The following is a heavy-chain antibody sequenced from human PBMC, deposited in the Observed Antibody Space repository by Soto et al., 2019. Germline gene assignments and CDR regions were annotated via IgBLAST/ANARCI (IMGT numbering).Heavy chain of an antibody. CDR1: GGSISSSSYY. CDR2: IYYSGST. J-gene: IGHJ6*02. D-gene: IGHD3-16*01. Sequence: SETLSLTCTVSGGSISSSSYYWGWIRQPPGKGLEWIGSIYYSGSTYYNPSLKSRVTISVDTSKNQFSLKLSSVTAADTAVYFFARRSYETHGIDALGQGTTVTVSS. V-gene: IGHV4-39*01. CDR3: ARRSYETHGIDA.